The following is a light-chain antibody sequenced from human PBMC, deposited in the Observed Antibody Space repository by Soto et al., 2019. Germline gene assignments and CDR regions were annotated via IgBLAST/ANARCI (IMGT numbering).Light chain of an antibody. J-gene: IGKJ1*01. CDR2: GAS. CDR3: QQYGSSPET. V-gene: IGKV3-20*01. Sequence: EIVLTQSPATLSLSPGERASLSSTASQSVSSNYLAWYQQKPGQAPRLLIYGASSRATGIPDRFSGSGSGTDFTLTISRLAPEDFAVYYCQQYGSSPETFGQGTKVDI. CDR1: QSVSSNY.